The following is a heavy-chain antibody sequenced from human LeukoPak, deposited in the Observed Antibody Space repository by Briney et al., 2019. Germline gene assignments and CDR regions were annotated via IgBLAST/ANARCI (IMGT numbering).Heavy chain of an antibody. Sequence: SETLSLTCAVYGGSFSGYYWSWIRQPPGKGLEWIGEINHSGSTNYNPSLKSRVTISVDTSKNQFSLKLSSVTAADTAVYYCARQANYYGSGSYPDYWGQGTLVTVSS. J-gene: IGHJ4*02. V-gene: IGHV4-34*01. CDR1: GGSFSGYY. D-gene: IGHD3-10*01. CDR3: ARQANYYGSGSYPDY. CDR2: INHSGST.